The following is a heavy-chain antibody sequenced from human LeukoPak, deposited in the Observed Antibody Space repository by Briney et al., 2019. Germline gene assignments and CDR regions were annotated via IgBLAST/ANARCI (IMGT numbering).Heavy chain of an antibody. J-gene: IGHJ4*02. D-gene: IGHD1/OR15-1a*01. V-gene: IGHV4-4*02. Sequence: SGTLSLTCAVSGGSISSSNWWSWVRQPPGKGLEWIGEIYHSGNTNYNPSLKSRVTISIDKSKNQFSLKLNSVTAADTAVYYCARGAIGLAAGTHDYWGQGALVTVSS. CDR3: ARGAIGLAAGTHDY. CDR1: GGSISSSNW. CDR2: IYHSGNT.